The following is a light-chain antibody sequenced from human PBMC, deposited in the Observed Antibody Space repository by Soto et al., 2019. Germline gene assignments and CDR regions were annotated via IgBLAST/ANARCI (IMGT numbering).Light chain of an antibody. CDR1: DSNIGLYHY. Sequence: QSALTQPASVSGSPGQSITISCSGSDSNIGLYHYVSWYQHHAGNSPKLIIHEVNKRPSGVSDRFSGSKSDNTASLTISGLRAEDEADYYCSSYTSRSTWLFGGGTKVTVL. CDR3: SSYTSRSTWL. J-gene: IGLJ2*01. V-gene: IGLV2-14*01. CDR2: EVN.